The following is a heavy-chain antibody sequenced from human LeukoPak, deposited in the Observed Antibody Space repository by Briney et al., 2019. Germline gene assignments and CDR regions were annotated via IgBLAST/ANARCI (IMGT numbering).Heavy chain of an antibody. Sequence: PGGSLRLSCAASGFTFSSYSMNWVRQAPGKGLEWVSSISSSSSYIYYADSVKGRFTISRDNAKNSLYLQMNSLRAEDTAVYYCARDPAQRGYYYYMDVWGKGTTVTVSS. CDR1: GFTFSSYS. CDR3: ARDPAQRGYYYYMDV. CDR2: ISSSSSYI. J-gene: IGHJ6*03. V-gene: IGHV3-21*01. D-gene: IGHD3-10*01.